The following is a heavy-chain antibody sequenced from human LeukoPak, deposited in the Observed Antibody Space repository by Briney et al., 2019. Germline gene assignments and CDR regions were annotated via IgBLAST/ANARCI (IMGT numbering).Heavy chain of an antibody. D-gene: IGHD6-13*01. V-gene: IGHV1-18*01. J-gene: IGHJ6*02. CDR3: ARDHSGIAAAGPHWDYYYGMDV. Sequence: ASVKVSCKASGGTFSSYAISWVRQAPGQGLEWMGWISAYNGNTNYAQKLQGRVTMTTDTSTSTAYMELRSLRSDDTAVYYCARDHSGIAAAGPHWDYYYGMDVWGQGTTVTVSS. CDR2: ISAYNGNT. CDR1: GGTFSSYA.